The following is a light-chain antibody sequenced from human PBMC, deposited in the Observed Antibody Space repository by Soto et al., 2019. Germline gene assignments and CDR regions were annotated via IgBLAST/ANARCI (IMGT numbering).Light chain of an antibody. V-gene: IGKV3-20*01. Sequence: EIVLTQSPGNLSLSPGERATVSCRASQTVRDEYLAWYQQKRGQPPRLLIYGAFNRAGGIPYRFSGSGSGTDFTLTISRLEPEDFAVYYCQQYSASPRTFGQGTKVDNK. CDR3: QQYSASPRT. CDR2: GAF. J-gene: IGKJ1*01. CDR1: QTVRDEY.